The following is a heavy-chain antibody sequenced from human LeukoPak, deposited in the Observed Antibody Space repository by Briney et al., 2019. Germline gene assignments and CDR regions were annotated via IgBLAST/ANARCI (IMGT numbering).Heavy chain of an antibody. Sequence: SETLSLTCTVSGGSISSSSYYWGWIRQPPGKGLEWIGSIYYSGSTYYNPSLKSRVTISVDTSKNQFSLKLSSVTAADTAVYYCARDRYYYDSSGYGSCWFDPWCQGTLVTVSS. D-gene: IGHD3-22*01. CDR1: GGSISSSSYY. CDR2: IYYSGST. V-gene: IGHV4-39*07. J-gene: IGHJ5*02. CDR3: ARDRYYYDSSGYGSCWFDP.